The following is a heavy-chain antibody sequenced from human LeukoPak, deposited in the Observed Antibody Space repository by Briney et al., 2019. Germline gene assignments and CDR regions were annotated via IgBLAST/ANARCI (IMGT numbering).Heavy chain of an antibody. J-gene: IGHJ4*02. D-gene: IGHD3-10*01. V-gene: IGHV4-31*03. CDR1: GGSISSGGYY. CDR3: ARGSGTYYYGSGGGGLFDY. CDR2: IYYSGST. Sequence: SETLSLTCTISGGSISSGGYYWSWIRQHPGKGLEWIGYIYYSGSTYYNPSLKSRVTISVDTSKNQFSLKLSSVTAADTAVYYCARGSGTYYYGSGGGGLFDYWGQGTLVTVSS.